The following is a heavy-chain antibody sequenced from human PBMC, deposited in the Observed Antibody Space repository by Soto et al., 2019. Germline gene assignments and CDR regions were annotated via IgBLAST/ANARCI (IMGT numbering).Heavy chain of an antibody. D-gene: IGHD3-22*01. V-gene: IGHV3-48*01. CDR2: ISSSSTI. J-gene: IGHJ4*02. CDR1: GFTFSSYS. CDR3: ARGLYYYDSSGYY. Sequence: GGSLRLSCAASGFTFSSYSMNWVRQAPRKGLEWVSYISSSSTIYYADSVKGRFTISRDNAKNSLYLQMNSLRAEDTSVYYCARGLYYYDSSGYYWGQGTLVTVSS.